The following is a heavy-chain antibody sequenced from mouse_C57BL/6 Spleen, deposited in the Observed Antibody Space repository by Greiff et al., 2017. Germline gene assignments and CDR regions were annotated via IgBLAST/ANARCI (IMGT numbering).Heavy chain of an antibody. D-gene: IGHD1-1*01. CDR2: INPNNGGT. V-gene: IGHV1-26*01. J-gene: IGHJ2*01. Sequence: VQLQQSGPELVKPGASVKISCKASGYTFTDYYMNWVKQSHGKSLEWIGDINPNNGGTSYNQKFKGKATLTVDKSSSTAYMGLRSLTSEDSAVYYCARRGSSFDYWGQGTTLTVSS. CDR3: ARRGSSFDY. CDR1: GYTFTDYY.